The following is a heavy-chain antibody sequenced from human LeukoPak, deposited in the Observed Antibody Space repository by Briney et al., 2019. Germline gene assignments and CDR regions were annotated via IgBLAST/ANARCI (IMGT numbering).Heavy chain of an antibody. V-gene: IGHV1-46*01. CDR1: GYTFTSYY. CDR2: INPSGGST. Sequence: ASVKVSCKASGYTFTSYYMHWVRQAPGQGLEWMGIINPSGGSTSYAQKFRGRVTMTRDTSTSTVYMELSSLRSEDTAVYYCARDHRGSVLAAMGRSYYYYMDVWGKGTTVTISS. J-gene: IGHJ6*03. D-gene: IGHD2-2*01. CDR3: ARDHRGSVLAAMGRSYYYYMDV.